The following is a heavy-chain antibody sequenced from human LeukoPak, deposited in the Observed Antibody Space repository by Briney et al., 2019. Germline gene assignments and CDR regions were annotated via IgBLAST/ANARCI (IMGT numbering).Heavy chain of an antibody. CDR1: GFTFSVSV. V-gene: IGHV3-74*01. J-gene: IGHJ4*02. Sequence: GGSLRLSCAASGFTFSVSVMHWVRQVPGKGLLWVSHINSDGSITDYADSVKGRFTISRDNARNTLSLQMDSLRVEDTAVYYCARNPTGDYDYWGQGALVTVSS. D-gene: IGHD2-8*02. CDR3: ARNPTGDYDY. CDR2: INSDGSIT.